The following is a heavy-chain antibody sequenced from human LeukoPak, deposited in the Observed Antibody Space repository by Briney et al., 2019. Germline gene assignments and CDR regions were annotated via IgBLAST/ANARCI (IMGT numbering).Heavy chain of an antibody. CDR1: GYSFTSYW. D-gene: IGHD2-8*01. V-gene: IGHV5-51*01. J-gene: IGHJ4*02. Sequence: GESLKISCKGSGYSFTSYWIGWVRQMPGKGLEWMGIIYPGDSDTRYSPSFQGQVTISADKSISTAYLQWSSLKASDTAMYYCARPANNISSTNGVCYNDYWGQGTLVTVSS. CDR3: ARPANNISSTNGVCYNDY. CDR2: IYPGDSDT.